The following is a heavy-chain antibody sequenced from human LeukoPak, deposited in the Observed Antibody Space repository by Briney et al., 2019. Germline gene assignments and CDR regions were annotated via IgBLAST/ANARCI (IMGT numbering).Heavy chain of an antibody. CDR2: IYPGDSES. J-gene: IGHJ4*02. Sequence: GESLMISFKGSGYTFTSYWIGWVRQMPGKGLEWMGIIYPGDSESKYNPSLQGQVTISADKSISTAYLQWSSLKASDTAIYYCARIEGSTFDYWGQGTLVTVSS. V-gene: IGHV5-51*01. CDR1: GYTFTSYW. CDR3: ARIEGSTFDY.